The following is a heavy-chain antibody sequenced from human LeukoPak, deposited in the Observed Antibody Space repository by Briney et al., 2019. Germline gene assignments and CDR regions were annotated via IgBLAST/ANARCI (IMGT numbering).Heavy chain of an antibody. CDR2: INPNSGGT. Sequence: ASVKVSCKASGYTFTGYYMHWVRQAPGQGLEWMGWINPNSGGTNYAQKFQGRVTMTRDTSISTAYMELRSLRSDDTAVYYCARVVGGQNNFDYWGQGTLVTVSS. D-gene: IGHD1-26*01. CDR1: GYTFTGYY. CDR3: ARVVGGQNNFDY. V-gene: IGHV1-2*02. J-gene: IGHJ4*02.